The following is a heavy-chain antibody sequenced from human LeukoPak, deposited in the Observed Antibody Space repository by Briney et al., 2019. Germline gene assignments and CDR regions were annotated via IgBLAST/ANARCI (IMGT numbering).Heavy chain of an antibody. CDR1: GFTFSSYS. D-gene: IGHD1-7*01. CDR2: TNRRGDIT. V-gene: IGHV3-20*01. Sequence: GGSLRLSCAASGFTFSSYSMNWVRQAPGKGLERVSGTNRRGDITGYADFVKGRFTISRDNAKNSLYLQMNSLRVEDTALYHCARKGLGGELGGFDSWGQGTLVTVSS. CDR3: ARKGLGGELGGFDS. J-gene: IGHJ4*02.